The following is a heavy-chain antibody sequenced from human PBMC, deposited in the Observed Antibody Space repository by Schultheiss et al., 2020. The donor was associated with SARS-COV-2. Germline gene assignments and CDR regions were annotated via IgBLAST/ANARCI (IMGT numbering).Heavy chain of an antibody. CDR3: ARDRLAVAVYYYYGMDV. V-gene: IGHV6-1*01. CDR1: GDSVSSNSAA. CDR2: TYYRSKWYN. J-gene: IGHJ6*02. D-gene: IGHD6-19*01. Sequence: SETLSLTCAISGDSVSSNSAAWNWIRQSPSRGLEWLGRTYYRSKWYNDYAVSVKSRITINPDTSKNQFSLQLNSVTPEDTAVYYCARDRLAVAVYYYYGMDVWGQGTTVTVSS.